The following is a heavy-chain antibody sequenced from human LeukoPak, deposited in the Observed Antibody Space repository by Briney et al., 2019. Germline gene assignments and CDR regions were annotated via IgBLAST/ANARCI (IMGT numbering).Heavy chain of an antibody. D-gene: IGHD5-18*01. CDR2: IKPNSGGT. CDR1: GYTFTDYY. Sequence: ASVKVSCKASGYTFTDYYIHWVRQAPGQGLEWMGWIKPNSGGTNSAQRFQGRLTMTRDTSITTAYMELSSLRSEDTAVYYCARGGRYSYVTDYWGQGTLVTVSS. V-gene: IGHV1-2*02. J-gene: IGHJ4*02. CDR3: ARGGRYSYVTDY.